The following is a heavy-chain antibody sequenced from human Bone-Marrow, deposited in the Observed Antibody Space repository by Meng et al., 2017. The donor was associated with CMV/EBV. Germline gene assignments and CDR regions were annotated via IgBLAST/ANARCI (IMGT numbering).Heavy chain of an antibody. Sequence: GESLKISCAASGFTFSSFWMHWVRQAPGKGLEWISYISSSSSTIYYADSVKGRFTISRDNAKNSLYLQMNSLRADDTVVYYCAIGGGSYSGDYWGQGLLVTVYS. J-gene: IGHJ4*02. CDR2: ISSSSSTI. D-gene: IGHD1-26*01. V-gene: IGHV3-48*04. CDR1: GFTFSSFW. CDR3: AIGGGSYSGDY.